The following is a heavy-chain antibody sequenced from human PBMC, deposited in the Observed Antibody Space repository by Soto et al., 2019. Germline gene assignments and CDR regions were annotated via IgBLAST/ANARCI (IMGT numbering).Heavy chain of an antibody. Sequence: ASVKVSCKASGYTFTSYYMHWVRQAPGQGLEWMGIINPSNSTSYAQKFQGRVTMTRDTSTNTVYMELSSLRSEDTAVYYCATVYCSGGSGYSIDYWG. D-gene: IGHD2-15*01. CDR1: GYTFTSYY. J-gene: IGHJ4*01. CDR2: INPSNST. V-gene: IGHV1-46*03. CDR3: ATVYCSGGSGYSIDY.